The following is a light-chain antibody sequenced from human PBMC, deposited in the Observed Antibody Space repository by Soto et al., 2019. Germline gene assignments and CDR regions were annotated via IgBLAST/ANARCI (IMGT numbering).Light chain of an antibody. CDR1: QSISSSY. CDR2: GAS. J-gene: IGKJ3*01. V-gene: IGKV3-20*01. CDR3: QQYGSSRFT. Sequence: EIVSTQSPGTLSLSPGERATLSCRASQSISSSYLAWYQQKPGQAPRLLVYGASSRATGTPDRFSGSGSGTDFTLTISRLEPEDFAVYYCQQYGSSRFTFGPGTKVDIK.